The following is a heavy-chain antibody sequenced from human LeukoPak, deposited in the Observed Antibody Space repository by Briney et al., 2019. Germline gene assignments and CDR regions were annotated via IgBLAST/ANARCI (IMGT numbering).Heavy chain of an antibody. J-gene: IGHJ5*02. V-gene: IGHV1-69*13. CDR3: ARDFFAYCSSTRCYNGWFDP. CDR1: GGTFSSYA. CDR2: IIPIFGTA. Sequence: SVKVSCKASGGTFSSYAISWVRQAPGQGLEWMGGIIPIFGTANYAQKFQGRVTITADESTSTAYMELSSLRSEDTAVYYCARDFFAYCSSTRCYNGWFDPWGQGTRVTVSP. D-gene: IGHD2-2*02.